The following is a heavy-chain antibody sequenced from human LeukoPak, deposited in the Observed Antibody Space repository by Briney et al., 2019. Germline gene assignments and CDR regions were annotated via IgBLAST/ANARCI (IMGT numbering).Heavy chain of an antibody. CDR1: GFTFNNYA. V-gene: IGHV3-23*01. CDR2: VSGSGGST. Sequence: GGSLRLSCAASGFTFNNYAMSWIRQAPGKGLEWISCVSGSGGSTNYADSVKGRFTISRDNSKNTLYLQLNSLGAEDTAIYYCAKVAPYENYVFDYWGLGTLVTVSS. D-gene: IGHD3-10*02. J-gene: IGHJ4*02. CDR3: AKVAPYENYVFDY.